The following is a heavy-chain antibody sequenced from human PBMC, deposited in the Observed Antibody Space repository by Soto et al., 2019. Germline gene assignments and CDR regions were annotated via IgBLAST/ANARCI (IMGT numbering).Heavy chain of an antibody. V-gene: IGHV4-31*03. CDR1: GGSISSGGYY. J-gene: IGHJ6*02. CDR2: IYYSGST. CDR3: ARDRRNYGMDV. Sequence: SETLSLTCTVSGGSISSGGYYWSWIRQHPGKGLEWIGYIYYSGSTYYNPSLKSRVTISVDTSKNQFSLKLSSVTAADTAVYYCARDRRNYGMDVRGQGTTVTVSS.